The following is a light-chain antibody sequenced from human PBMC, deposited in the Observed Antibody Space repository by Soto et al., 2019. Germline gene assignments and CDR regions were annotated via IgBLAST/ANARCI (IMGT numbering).Light chain of an antibody. Sequence: QSALTQPASVSGSPGQTITISCTGTSSDIGGYDVVSWYQQHPGKAPKLLIYEVAKRPSGVSNRFSGSKSGNTASLTISGLQAEDEADYYCCSYAGSSTVVFGGGTKLTVL. V-gene: IGLV2-23*02. J-gene: IGLJ2*01. CDR2: EVA. CDR1: SSDIGGYDV. CDR3: CSYAGSSTVV.